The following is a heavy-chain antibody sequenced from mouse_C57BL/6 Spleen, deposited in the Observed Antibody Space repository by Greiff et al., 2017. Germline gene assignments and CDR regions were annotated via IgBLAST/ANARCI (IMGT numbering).Heavy chain of an antibody. Sequence: EVKLMESGPELVKPGASVKMSCKASGYTFTDYNMHWVKQSHGKSLEWIGYINPNNGGTSYNQKFKGKATLTVNKSSSTAYMELRSLTSEDSAVXYCAREDSSGYLYYYAMDYWGQGTSVTVSS. CDR3: AREDSSGYLYYYAMDY. V-gene: IGHV1-22*01. CDR2: INPNNGGT. J-gene: IGHJ4*01. D-gene: IGHD3-2*02. CDR1: GYTFTDYN.